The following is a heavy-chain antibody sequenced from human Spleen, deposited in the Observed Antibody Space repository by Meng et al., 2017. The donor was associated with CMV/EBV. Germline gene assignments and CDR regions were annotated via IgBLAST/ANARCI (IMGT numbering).Heavy chain of an antibody. CDR2: IRVYNGDT. CDR1: GYTFTSYG. D-gene: IGHD1-7*01. CDR3: TSQNWSYAVGI. J-gene: IGHJ4*02. V-gene: IGHV1-18*01. Sequence: ASVKVSCKASGYTFTSYGINWVRQAPGQGLEWMGWIRVYNGDTKYAQKFQDRFTMTTDTSTSTAFMELRSLRSDDTAVYYCTSQNWSYAVGIWGRGTLVTVSS.